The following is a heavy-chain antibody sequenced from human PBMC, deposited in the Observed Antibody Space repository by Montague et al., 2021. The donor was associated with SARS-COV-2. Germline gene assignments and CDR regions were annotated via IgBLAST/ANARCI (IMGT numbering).Heavy chain of an antibody. CDR2: TYNSGTP. V-gene: IGHV4-59*01. CDR3: ARDQAAKISFKGAFDI. D-gene: IGHD3-3*01. CDR1: GGSISSYS. J-gene: IGHJ3*02. Sequence: SETLSLTYTVSGGSISSYSWNWIRKTPGKGRDWIGFTYNSGTPTNNPPPKFRVTISLDTPKNQFPLNLNSVTAADTAIYYCARDQAAKISFKGAFDIWGQGRMVTVSS.